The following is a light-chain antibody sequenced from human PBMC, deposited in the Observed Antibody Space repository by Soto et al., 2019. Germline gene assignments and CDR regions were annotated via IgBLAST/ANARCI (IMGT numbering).Light chain of an antibody. Sequence: QSVLTQPASVSGSPGQSITISCAGTSSDVGGYRYVSWYQHHPGKAPKLMIYEVTNRPSGVSNRFSGSKSGNTASLTISGPQAEDEADYYCSSYTTRNTLVFGTGTKVTVL. CDR2: EVT. V-gene: IGLV2-14*01. J-gene: IGLJ1*01. CDR3: SSYTTRNTLV. CDR1: SSDVGGYRY.